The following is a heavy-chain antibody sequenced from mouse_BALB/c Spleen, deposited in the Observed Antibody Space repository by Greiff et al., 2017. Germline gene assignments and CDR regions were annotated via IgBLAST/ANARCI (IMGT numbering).Heavy chain of an antibody. CDR2: IYPGNSDT. CDR3: TKLSGNYYFDY. D-gene: IGHD2-1*01. CDR1: GYTFTSYW. Sequence: VQLQQSGPVLARPGASVKMSCKASGYTFTSYWMHWVKQRPGQGLEWIGAIYPGNSDTSYNQKFKGKAKLTAVTSTSTAYMELSSLTNEDSAVYYCTKLSGNYYFDYWGQGTTLTVSS. J-gene: IGHJ2*01. V-gene: IGHV1-5*01.